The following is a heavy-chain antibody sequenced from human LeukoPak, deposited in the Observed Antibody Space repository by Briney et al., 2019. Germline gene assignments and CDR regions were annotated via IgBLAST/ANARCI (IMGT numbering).Heavy chain of an antibody. Sequence: PGGSLRLSCAASGFTFSSYSMNWVRQAPGKGLEWVSYISSSSSTIYYADSVKGRFTISRDNAKNSLYLQMNSLRAEDTAVYYCARQGGSSSSKGGAFDIWGQGTMVTVSS. CDR3: ARQGGSSSSKGGAFDI. CDR2: ISSSSSTI. CDR1: GFTFSSYS. J-gene: IGHJ3*02. V-gene: IGHV3-48*04. D-gene: IGHD2-15*01.